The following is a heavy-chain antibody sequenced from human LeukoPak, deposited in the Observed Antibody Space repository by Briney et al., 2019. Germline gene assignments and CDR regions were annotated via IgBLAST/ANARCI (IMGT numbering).Heavy chain of an antibody. D-gene: IGHD4-17*01. J-gene: IGHJ4*02. CDR2: ISDTGST. V-gene: IGHV4-34*01. CDR1: GGSFSGYY. Sequence: SETLSLTCAVYGGSFSGYYWSWIRRPPGKGLEWLGTISDTGSTYYNPSLKSRVTMSVDTSKKQFSLRLSSVTAADTAVYYCARTAVTIQPIVYCDYWGQGTLVTVSS. CDR3: ARTAVTIQPIVYCDY.